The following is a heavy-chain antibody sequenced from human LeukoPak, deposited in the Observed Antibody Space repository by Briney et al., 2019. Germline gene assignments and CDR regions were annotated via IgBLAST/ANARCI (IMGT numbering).Heavy chain of an antibody. CDR1: GYTFTSYG. V-gene: IGHV1-18*01. CDR3: ARDGDLVVPAALYYFDY. Sequence: GASVKVSCKASGYTFTSYGISWVRQAPGQGLEWMGWISAYNGNTNYAQKLQGRVTMTIDTSTSTAYMELRSQRSDDTAVYYCARDGDLVVPAALYYFDYWGQGTLVTVSS. D-gene: IGHD2-2*01. CDR2: ISAYNGNT. J-gene: IGHJ4*02.